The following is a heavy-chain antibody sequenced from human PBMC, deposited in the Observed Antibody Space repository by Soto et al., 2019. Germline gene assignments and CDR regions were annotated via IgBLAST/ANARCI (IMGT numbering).Heavy chain of an antibody. J-gene: IGHJ4*02. D-gene: IGHD1-26*01. CDR1: GFTFSVSA. CDR3: NFSGSYYGAWRGY. V-gene: IGHV3-73*02. Sequence: EVQLVASGGGLVQPGGSLKLSCAASGFTFSVSAMHWVRQASGKGLEWVGRIRSKANSYATAYAASVKGRFTISRDDSKNTSYLQMNILKTEDTAVYCCNFSGSYYGAWRGYWGQGTLVTVSS. CDR2: IRSKANSYAT.